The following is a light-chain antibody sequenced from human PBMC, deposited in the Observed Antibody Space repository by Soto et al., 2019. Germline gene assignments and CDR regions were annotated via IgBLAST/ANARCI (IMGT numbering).Light chain of an antibody. CDR3: QYYGSSPWT. CDR1: QSFSSSF. V-gene: IGKV3-20*01. Sequence: EIVLTQSPGTLSLSPGERATLSCRASQSFSSSFLAWYQQKLGQAPRLLIVAASNRATGIPDRFSGSGSGTDFTLTISRLEPEDFAVYYCQYYGSSPWTFGQGTKVEIK. CDR2: AAS. J-gene: IGKJ1*01.